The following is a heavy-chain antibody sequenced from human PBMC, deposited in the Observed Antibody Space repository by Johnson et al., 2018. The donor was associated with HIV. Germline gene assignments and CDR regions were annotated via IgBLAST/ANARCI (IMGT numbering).Heavy chain of an antibody. D-gene: IGHD2-2*01. CDR3: ARGSFCSSTSCYSWRIGSYSVAFDI. J-gene: IGHJ3*02. Sequence: QMQLVESGGGVVQPGRSLRRSCAASGFTVSSNYMSWVRQAPGVGLEWVAFTRYDGSDEFYADSVKGRFTIARDTSTNTMYLQMNSLRAEDTAVYYFARGSFCSSTSCYSWRIGSYSVAFDIWGQGTMVTVSS. CDR2: TRYDGSDE. CDR1: GFTVSSNY. V-gene: IGHV3-33*08.